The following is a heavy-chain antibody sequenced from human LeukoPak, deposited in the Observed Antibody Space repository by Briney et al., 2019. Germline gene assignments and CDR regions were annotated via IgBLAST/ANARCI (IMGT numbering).Heavy chain of an antibody. CDR1: GFTFSSYS. Sequence: GGSLRLSCAASGFTFSSYSMTWVRQAPGKGLEWVSSISSSSSYIYYADSVKGRFTISRDNAKNSLYLQMNSLRAEDTAVYYCARGTCIAAAEHPICDAFDIWGQGTMVTVS. J-gene: IGHJ3*02. CDR3: ARGTCIAAAEHPICDAFDI. D-gene: IGHD6-13*01. V-gene: IGHV3-21*01. CDR2: ISSSSSYI.